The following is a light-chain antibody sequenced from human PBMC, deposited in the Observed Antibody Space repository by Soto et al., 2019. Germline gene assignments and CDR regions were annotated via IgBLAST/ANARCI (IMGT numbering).Light chain of an antibody. CDR3: QRYCRSPTWT. V-gene: IGKV3-20*01. CDR1: QNLISDY. J-gene: IGKJ1*01. Sequence: EIVLTQSPGTLSLSPGERATLSCRASQNLISDYLAWYQQKPGQPPRLLIYGASLRATGVPDRFSGSGSGTDFTLSITTVEPEDSAVYYCQRYCRSPTWTFGQGTKVEIK. CDR2: GAS.